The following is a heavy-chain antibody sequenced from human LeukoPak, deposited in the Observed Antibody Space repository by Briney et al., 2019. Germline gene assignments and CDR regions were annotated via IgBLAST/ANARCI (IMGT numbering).Heavy chain of an antibody. CDR3: AADSKYYDYVWGSYRHYYYMDV. Sequence: SETLSLTCAVYGGSISSYYWSWIRQPPGKGLEWIGYIYYSGSTNYNPSLKSRVTISVDTSKNQFSLKLSSVTAADTAVYYCAADSKYYDYVWGSYRHYYYMDVWGKGTTVTVSS. V-gene: IGHV4-59*01. J-gene: IGHJ6*03. CDR1: GGSISSYY. CDR2: IYYSGST. D-gene: IGHD3-16*02.